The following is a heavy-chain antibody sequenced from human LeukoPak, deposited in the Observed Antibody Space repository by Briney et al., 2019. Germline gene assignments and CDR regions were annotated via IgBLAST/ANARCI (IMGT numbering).Heavy chain of an antibody. Sequence: PGGSLRLSCAASGFTFDDYAMHWVRKAPGKGLEWVSLISWDGGSTYYADSVKGRCTISRDNSKNSLYLQMNSLRAEDTALYYCAKQKTIAAAGYFDYWGQGTLVTVSS. CDR3: AKQKTIAAAGYFDY. CDR2: ISWDGGST. CDR1: GFTFDDYA. V-gene: IGHV3-43D*03. D-gene: IGHD6-13*01. J-gene: IGHJ4*02.